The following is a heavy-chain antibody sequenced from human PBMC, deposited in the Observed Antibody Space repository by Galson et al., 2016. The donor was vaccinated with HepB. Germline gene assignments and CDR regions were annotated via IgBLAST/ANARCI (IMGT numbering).Heavy chain of an antibody. J-gene: IGHJ4*02. CDR1: GFTFSKYA. Sequence: SLRLSCAASGFTFSKYALHWVRQAPGKGLEWVAVISTNGISQNYEDSVKGRFTVYRDNSKNTVDLQMNSLRVEDTAVYYCTKWDWISGDLLTGYSVDYWGPGILVSVSS. CDR3: TKWDWISGDLLTGYSVDY. CDR2: ISTNGISQ. V-gene: IGHV3-30*18. D-gene: IGHD3-9*01.